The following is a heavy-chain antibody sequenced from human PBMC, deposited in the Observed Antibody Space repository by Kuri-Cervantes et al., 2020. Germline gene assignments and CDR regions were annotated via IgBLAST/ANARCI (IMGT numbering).Heavy chain of an antibody. CDR1: GYSISSGYY. Sequence: SESLSLTCAVSGYSISSGYYWGWIRQPPGKGLEWIGSIYHSGSTYYNPSLKSRVTISVDTSKNQFSLKLSSVTAADTAVYYCARAVGSGSYIRLDYWGQGTLVTVSS. V-gene: IGHV4-38-2*01. CDR2: IYHSGST. CDR3: ARAVGSGSYIRLDY. J-gene: IGHJ4*02. D-gene: IGHD3-10*01.